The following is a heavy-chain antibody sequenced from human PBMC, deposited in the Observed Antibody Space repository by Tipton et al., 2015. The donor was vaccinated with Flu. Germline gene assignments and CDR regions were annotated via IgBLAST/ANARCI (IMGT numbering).Heavy chain of an antibody. D-gene: IGHD3-10*02. CDR3: ARLSYYDVDLKNFYFDH. CDR2: IYPSGTT. V-gene: IGHV4-39*01. Sequence: GLVKPSETLSLTCTVSSGSIRSTNYFCAWIRQPPGKRLELIGSIYPSGTTYYNPSLKSRVTISVDTSKSQFSLKLRSVTAADTAVYYCARLSYYDVDLKNFYFDHWAREPWSPSPQ. J-gene: IGHJ4*02. CDR1: SGSIRSTNYF.